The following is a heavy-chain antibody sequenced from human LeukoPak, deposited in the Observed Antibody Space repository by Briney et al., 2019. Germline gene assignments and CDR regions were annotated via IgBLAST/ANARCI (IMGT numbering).Heavy chain of an antibody. V-gene: IGHV4-39*01. Sequence: SETLSLTCTVSGGSISSSSYYWGLIRQPPGKGLEWIGTIYYSGRTFYNPSLKSRVTISVDTSKNQFSLKLSSVTAADTAVYYCARHRKDSSSWYGDWFDPWGQGTLVTVSS. D-gene: IGHD6-13*01. CDR2: IYYSGRT. CDR3: ARHRKDSSSWYGDWFDP. J-gene: IGHJ5*02. CDR1: GGSISSSSYY.